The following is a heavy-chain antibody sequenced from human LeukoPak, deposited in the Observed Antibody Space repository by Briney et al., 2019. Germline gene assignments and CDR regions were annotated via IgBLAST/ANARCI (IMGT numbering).Heavy chain of an antibody. D-gene: IGHD3-10*01. CDR3: ARHYPLWFGNGCFDY. CDR2: IYYSGST. V-gene: IGHV4-39*01. Sequence: SETLSLTCTVSGGSISSSSYYRGWIRQPPGKGLEWIGSIYYSGSTYYNPSLKSRVTISVDTSKNQFSLKLSSVTAADTAVYYCARHYPLWFGNGCFDYWGQGTLVTVSS. CDR1: GGSISSSSYY. J-gene: IGHJ4*02.